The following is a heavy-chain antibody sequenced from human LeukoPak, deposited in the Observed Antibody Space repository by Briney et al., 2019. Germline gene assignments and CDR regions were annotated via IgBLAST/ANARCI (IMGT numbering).Heavy chain of an antibody. Sequence: QPGGSLRLSCAASGITFSNYAMSWVRQAPGKGLEWVSLMSGSGGSTYYADSVKGRFTISRDNSKNTLYLQMNSLRAEDTALYYCAKRRGGYGSGSYSDYWGQGTLVTVSS. CDR3: AKRRGGYGSGSYSDY. CDR2: MSGSGGST. D-gene: IGHD3-10*01. J-gene: IGHJ4*02. CDR1: GITFSNYA. V-gene: IGHV3-23*01.